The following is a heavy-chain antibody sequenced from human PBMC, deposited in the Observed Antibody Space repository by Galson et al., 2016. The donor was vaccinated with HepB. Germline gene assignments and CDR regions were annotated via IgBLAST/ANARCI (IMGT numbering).Heavy chain of an antibody. J-gene: IGHJ4*02. Sequence: SETLSLTCTVSGGSISSSNSDWGWIRQPPGKGLEWIGSIYYRGSTYYNPPLRSRVTMSVDTSKNQFSLKLSSLTAADTSVYYCARWGGYDYRYYFDYWGQGTLVTVSS. CDR2: IYYRGST. CDR3: ARWGGYDYRYYFDY. V-gene: IGHV4-39*01. D-gene: IGHD5-12*01. CDR1: GGSISSSNSD.